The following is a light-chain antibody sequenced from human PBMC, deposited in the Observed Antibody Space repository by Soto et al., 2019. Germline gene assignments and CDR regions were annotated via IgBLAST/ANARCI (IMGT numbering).Light chain of an antibody. V-gene: IGLV2-23*01. CDR1: GSDIGTYNL. Sequence: QSALTQPASVSGSPGQSISISCTGTGSDIGTYNLVSWYQQHPGGVPKLIIYVATQRPSGVSDRFSGSKSVNTASLTISGLQAEDEADYYCCSYADTNTLIFGGGTKLTVL. CDR3: CSYADTNTLI. CDR2: VAT. J-gene: IGLJ2*01.